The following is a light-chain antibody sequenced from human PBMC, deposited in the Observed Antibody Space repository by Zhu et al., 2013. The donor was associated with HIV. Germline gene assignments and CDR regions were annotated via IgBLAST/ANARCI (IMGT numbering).Light chain of an antibody. CDR2: EVN. CDR1: SNDVGGYNY. Sequence: QSALTQPASVSGSPGQSITISCTGSSNDVGGYNYVSWYQQHPGKAPKLLIYEVNYRPSGVSHRFSGSKSGDTASLTISGLQAEDEADYYCNSYSSTNTRVFGGGTKLTVL. V-gene: IGLV2-14*01. J-gene: IGLJ3*02. CDR3: NSYSSTNTRV.